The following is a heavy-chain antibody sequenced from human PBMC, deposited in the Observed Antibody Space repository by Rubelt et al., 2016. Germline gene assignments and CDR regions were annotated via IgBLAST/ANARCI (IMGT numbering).Heavy chain of an antibody. J-gene: IGHJ4*02. CDR1: GGSFSGYY. Sequence: QVQLQQWGAGLLKPSETLSLTCAVYGGSFSGYYWSWIRQPPGKGLEWIGEINHSGSTNYNPSLKSRVTISVDKSKNQFSLKLSSVTAADTAVYYCARDGTGTLDYWGQGTLVTVSS. CDR3: ARDGTGTLDY. CDR2: INHSGST. D-gene: IGHD1-1*01. V-gene: IGHV4-34*01.